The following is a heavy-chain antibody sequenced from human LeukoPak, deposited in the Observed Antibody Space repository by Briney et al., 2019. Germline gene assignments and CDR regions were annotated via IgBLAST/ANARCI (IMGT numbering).Heavy chain of an antibody. Sequence: GGSLRLSCAASGFTFSNYAMSWVRQAPGKGLEWVSAISASGASTYYADSVKGRFTISRDNFKNSLYLQMSSLRGEDTAVYFCAKGSGSGWYSGFDFWGQGTLLTVSS. CDR1: GFTFSNYA. CDR2: ISASGAST. CDR3: AKGSGSGWYSGFDF. J-gene: IGHJ4*02. D-gene: IGHD6-19*01. V-gene: IGHV3-23*01.